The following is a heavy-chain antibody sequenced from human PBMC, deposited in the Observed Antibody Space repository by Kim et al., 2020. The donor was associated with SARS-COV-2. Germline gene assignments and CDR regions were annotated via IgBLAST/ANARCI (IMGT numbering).Heavy chain of an antibody. CDR3: ARGIPPNDYGDYFTSYYFDC. J-gene: IGHJ4*02. CDR2: IYYSGST. D-gene: IGHD4-17*01. V-gene: IGHV4-31*03. Sequence: SETLSLTCTVSGGSISSGGYYWSWIRQHPGKGLECIGYIYYSGSTYYNPSLKSRVTISVDTSKNQFSLKLSSVTAADTAVYYCARGIPPNDYGDYFTSYYFDCWGQGTLVTVSS. CDR1: GGSISSGGYY.